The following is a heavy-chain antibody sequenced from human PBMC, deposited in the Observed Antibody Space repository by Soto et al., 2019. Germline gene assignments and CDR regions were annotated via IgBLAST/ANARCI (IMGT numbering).Heavy chain of an antibody. J-gene: IGHJ5*02. D-gene: IGHD3-3*01. CDR3: ARGVTIFGVVIPSRWFDL. Sequence: QVQLQQWGAGLLKPSETLSLTCAVYGGSFSGYYWSWIRQPPGKGLEWIGEINHSGSTNYNPSLKSRVTISVDTSKNQFSLKLSSVTAADTAVYYCARGVTIFGVVIPSRWFDLWGQGTLVTVSS. CDR2: INHSGST. V-gene: IGHV4-34*01. CDR1: GGSFSGYY.